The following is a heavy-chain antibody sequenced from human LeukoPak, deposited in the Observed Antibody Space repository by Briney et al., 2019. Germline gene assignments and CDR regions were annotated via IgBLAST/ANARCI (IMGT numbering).Heavy chain of an antibody. CDR3: ARATWDPNYYYYMDV. CDR2: ISSSSYI. D-gene: IGHD1-26*01. Sequence: GGSLRLSCAASGFTFSNYNMNRVRQAPGKGLEWVSSISSSSYIYYADSVKGRFTISRDNAKNSLFLQMNSLRAEDTAVYFCARATWDPNYYYYMDVWGKGTTVTISS. CDR1: GFTFSNYN. J-gene: IGHJ6*03. V-gene: IGHV3-21*01.